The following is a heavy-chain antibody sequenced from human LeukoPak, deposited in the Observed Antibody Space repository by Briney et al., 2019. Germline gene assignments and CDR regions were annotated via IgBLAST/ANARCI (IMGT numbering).Heavy chain of an antibody. CDR3: ARVSIFGVVIESWFDP. CDR1: GYTFTSYD. CDR2: MNPNSGNT. J-gene: IGHJ5*02. V-gene: IGHV1-8*01. Sequence: ASVKVSCKASGYTFTSYDINWVRQGTGQGLEWMGWMNPNSGNTGYAQKFQGRVTMTRNTSISTAYMELSSLRSEDTAVYYCARVSIFGVVIESWFDPWGQGTLVTVSS. D-gene: IGHD3-3*01.